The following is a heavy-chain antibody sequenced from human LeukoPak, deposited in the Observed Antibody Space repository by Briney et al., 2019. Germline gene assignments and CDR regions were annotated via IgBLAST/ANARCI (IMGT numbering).Heavy chain of an antibody. Sequence: ASVKVSCKASGYTFTSYGISWVRQAPGQGLEWMGWISAYNGNTNYAQKLQGRVTMTTDTSTSTAYMELRSLRSDDTAMYYCARHLAYCGGDCPHAFDYWGQGTLVTVSS. V-gene: IGHV1-18*01. D-gene: IGHD2-21*02. CDR3: ARHLAYCGGDCPHAFDY. CDR2: ISAYNGNT. CDR1: GYTFTSYG. J-gene: IGHJ4*02.